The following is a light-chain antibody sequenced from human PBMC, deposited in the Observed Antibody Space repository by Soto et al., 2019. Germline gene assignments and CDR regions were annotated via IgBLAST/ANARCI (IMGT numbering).Light chain of an antibody. V-gene: IGKV3-20*01. Sequence: EIVLTQSPGTLSLSPGERAPLSCRASQSVSSSYLAWYQQKPGQAPRLLIYGASSRATGIPDRFSGSGSGTDFTLTISRVEPEDFAVYYCQQCGSSPLTFGGGTKVEIK. J-gene: IGKJ4*01. CDR3: QQCGSSPLT. CDR2: GAS. CDR1: QSVSSSY.